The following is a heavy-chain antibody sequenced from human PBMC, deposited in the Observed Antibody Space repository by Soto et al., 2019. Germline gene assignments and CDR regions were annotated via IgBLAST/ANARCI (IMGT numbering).Heavy chain of an antibody. CDR2: ISSSSTI. CDR3: ARDPSGYYYYYGMDV. CDR1: GFTFSSYS. D-gene: IGHD3-3*01. J-gene: IGHJ6*02. V-gene: IGHV3-48*02. Sequence: GGSLRLSCAASGFTFSSYSMNWVRQAPGKGLEWVSYISSSSTIYYADSVKGRFTISRDNAKNSLYLQMNSLRDEDTAVYYCARDPSGYYYYYGMDVWGQGTTVTVSS.